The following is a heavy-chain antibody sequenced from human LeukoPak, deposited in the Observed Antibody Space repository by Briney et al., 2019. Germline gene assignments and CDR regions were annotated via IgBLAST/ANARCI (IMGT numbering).Heavy chain of an antibody. CDR1: GGSISSSSYY. J-gene: IGHJ4*02. CDR2: IYYSGST. D-gene: IGHD3-22*01. V-gene: IGHV4-39*01. CDR3: ARLYYDSSGYYQICYFDY. Sequence: SETLSLTCTVSGGSISSSSYYWGWIRQPPGKGLEWIGSIYYSGSTYYNPSLKSRVTISVDTSKNQYSLNLSSVTAADTAVYYCARLYYDSSGYYQICYFDYWGQGTLVTVSS.